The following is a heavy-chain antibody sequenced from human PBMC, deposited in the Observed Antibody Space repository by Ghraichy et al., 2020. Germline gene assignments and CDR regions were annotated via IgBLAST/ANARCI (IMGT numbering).Heavy chain of an antibody. J-gene: IGHJ5*02. CDR1: GFTFSDYN. Sequence: GESLNISCAASGFTFSDYNMNWVRQAPGKGLEWISHISRSSSVIKYADSVKGRFTISRDNAKDSLFLQMNSLRDEDTAVYYCARSTALQTTNWFDPWGQGILVSVSS. CDR3: ARSTALQTTNWFDP. V-gene: IGHV3-48*02. D-gene: IGHD2-2*02. CDR2: ISRSSSVI.